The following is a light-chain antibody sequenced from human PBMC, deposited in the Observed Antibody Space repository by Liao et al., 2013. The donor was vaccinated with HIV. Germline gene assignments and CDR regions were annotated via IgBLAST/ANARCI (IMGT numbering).Light chain of an antibody. J-gene: IGLJ1*01. V-gene: IGLV3-21*04. CDR1: NIGSKS. Sequence: SYVVTQSPSVSVAPGKTARITCGGNNIGSKSVHWYQQKPGQAPVLVIYYDSDRPSGIPERFSGSNSGNTATLTISRVEAGDEADYYCQVWDSSSDHVFGTGTKVTVL. CDR3: QVWDSSSDHV. CDR2: YDS.